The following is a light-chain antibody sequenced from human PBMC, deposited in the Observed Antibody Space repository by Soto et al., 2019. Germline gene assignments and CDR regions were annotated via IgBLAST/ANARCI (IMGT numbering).Light chain of an antibody. CDR1: RSDVGGYNY. Sequence: QSALTQPTSVSGSPGQSITISCTGTRSDVGGYNYVSWYQQHPGKAPKLMIYEVSNRPSGVSNRFSGSKSGNTASLTISGLQAEDEADYYCSSYTSSSTLVVFSGGTKLTVL. CDR3: SSYTSSSTLVV. V-gene: IGLV2-14*01. J-gene: IGLJ2*01. CDR2: EVS.